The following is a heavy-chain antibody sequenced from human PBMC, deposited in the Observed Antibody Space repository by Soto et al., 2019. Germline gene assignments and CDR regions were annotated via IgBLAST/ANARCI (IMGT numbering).Heavy chain of an antibody. D-gene: IGHD5-18*01. Sequence: QVQLVQSGAEVKKPGSSVKVSCKASGGTFSSYTISWVRQAPGQGLEWMGRIIPILGIANYAQKFQGRVTITADKSTSTAYMELSSLRSEDTAVYYCASGGGYSYGIGAFDIWGQGTMVTVSS. CDR2: IIPILGIA. CDR1: GGTFSSYT. CDR3: ASGGGYSYGIGAFDI. V-gene: IGHV1-69*02. J-gene: IGHJ3*02.